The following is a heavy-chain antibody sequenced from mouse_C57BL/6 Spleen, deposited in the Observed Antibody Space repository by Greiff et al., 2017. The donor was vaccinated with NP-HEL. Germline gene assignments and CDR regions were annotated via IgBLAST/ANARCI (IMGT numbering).Heavy chain of an antibody. J-gene: IGHJ1*03. CDR1: GYNFTSYW. CDR2: IAPNSGGT. Sequence: QVQLLQPGAELVKPGASVKLSCKASGYNFTSYWMHWVKQRPGRGLEWIGRIAPNSGGTKYNEKFKSKATMTVDKPSSTAYMQLSSLTSEDSAVYYCARLTYGSSYWYFDVRGTGTTVTVYS. V-gene: IGHV1-72*01. D-gene: IGHD1-1*01. CDR3: ARLTYGSSYWYFDV.